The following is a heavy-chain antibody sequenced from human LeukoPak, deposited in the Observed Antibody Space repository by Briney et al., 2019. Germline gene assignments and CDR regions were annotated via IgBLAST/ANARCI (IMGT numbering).Heavy chain of an antibody. D-gene: IGHD6-6*01. Sequence: SETLSLTCTVSGGSISTRDYYCGWIRQPPGKGLEWIGYIYYSGSTNYNPSLKSRVTISVDTSKNQFSLKLSSVTAADTAVYYCARALRPIAALDYWGQGTLVTVSS. CDR2: IYYSGST. J-gene: IGHJ4*02. CDR1: GGSISTRDYY. V-gene: IGHV4-61*05. CDR3: ARALRPIAALDY.